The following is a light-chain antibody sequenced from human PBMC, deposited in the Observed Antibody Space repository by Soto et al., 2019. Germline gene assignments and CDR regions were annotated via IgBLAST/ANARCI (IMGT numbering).Light chain of an antibody. CDR2: EVS. V-gene: IGLV2-14*01. CDR3: SSYTSRSTLDYV. Sequence: QSVLTQPASVSRSPGQSLTISCTGTSSDVGGYNYVSWYQQHPGKAPKLMIYEVSNRPSGVSNRFSGSKSGNTASLTISGLQAEDEADYYCSSYTSRSTLDYVFGSGTKLTVL. J-gene: IGLJ1*01. CDR1: SSDVGGYNY.